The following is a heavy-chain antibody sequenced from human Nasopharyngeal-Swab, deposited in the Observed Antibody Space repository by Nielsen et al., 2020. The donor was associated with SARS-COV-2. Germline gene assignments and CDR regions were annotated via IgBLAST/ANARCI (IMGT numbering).Heavy chain of an antibody. J-gene: IGHJ4*02. CDR1: GYSFTSYW. CDR3: ARQALGRDGYINPDY. V-gene: IGHV5-51*01. D-gene: IGHD5-24*01. Sequence: GGSLRLSCKGSGYSFTSYWIGWVRQMPGKGLEWMLIIYPGESDTRYSPSFQGQVTIPADKSISTAYLQWTSLKASDTAMYYCARQALGRDGYINPDYWGQGTLVTVSS. CDR2: IYPGESDT.